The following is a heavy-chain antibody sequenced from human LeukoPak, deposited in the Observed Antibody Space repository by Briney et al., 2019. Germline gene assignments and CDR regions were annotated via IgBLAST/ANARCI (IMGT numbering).Heavy chain of an antibody. CDR3: ARDKGHYASY. D-gene: IGHD2-2*01. CDR2: IIPIFGTA. V-gene: IGHV1-69*05. Sequence: SAKVSCKASGGTFSSYAISWVRQAPGQGLEWMGRIIPIFGTANYAQKFQGRVTITTDESTSTAYMELSSLRSEDTAVYYCARDKGHYASYWGQGTLVTVSS. CDR1: GGTFSSYA. J-gene: IGHJ4*02.